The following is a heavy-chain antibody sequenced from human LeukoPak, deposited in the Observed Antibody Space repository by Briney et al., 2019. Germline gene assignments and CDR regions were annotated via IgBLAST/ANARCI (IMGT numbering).Heavy chain of an antibody. J-gene: IGHJ4*02. Sequence: GASVKVSCKASGYTFTSYYMHWVRQAPGQGLEWMGIINPSGGSTGYAQKFQGRVTMTRDTSTSTVYMELSSLRSEDTAVYYCARDDPAVAGIDYWGQGTLVTVSS. CDR3: ARDDPAVAGIDY. D-gene: IGHD6-19*01. V-gene: IGHV1-46*01. CDR2: INPSGGST. CDR1: GYTFTSYY.